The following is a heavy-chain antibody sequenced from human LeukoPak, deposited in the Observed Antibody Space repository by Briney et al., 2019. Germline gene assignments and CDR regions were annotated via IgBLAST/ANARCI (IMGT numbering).Heavy chain of an antibody. V-gene: IGHV3-72*01. J-gene: IGHJ3*02. D-gene: IGHD1-26*01. Sequence: GGSLRLSCAASGFIFSDHYMHWVRQAPGKGLEWVGRTRNEANIYTTKYAASVKGRFTISRDDSKNSLYLQMNSLKTEDTAVYYCASPVGATTVRAFDIWGQGTMVTVSS. CDR1: GFIFSDHY. CDR2: TRNEANIYTT. CDR3: ASPVGATTVRAFDI.